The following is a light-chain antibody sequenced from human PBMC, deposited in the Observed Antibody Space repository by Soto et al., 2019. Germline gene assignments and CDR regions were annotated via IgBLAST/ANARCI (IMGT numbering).Light chain of an antibody. CDR2: AAS. J-gene: IGKJ1*01. CDR1: QSVRSN. CDR3: QQYNNWPPWT. V-gene: IGKV3-15*01. Sequence: EIVMTQSPATLSVSPGERATLSCRASQSVRSNLAWYQQKPGQAPRLVIYAASTRATGIPDRFSGSVSGTEFTLTISSLQSEDFAVYYCQQYNNWPPWTFGQGTKVDIK.